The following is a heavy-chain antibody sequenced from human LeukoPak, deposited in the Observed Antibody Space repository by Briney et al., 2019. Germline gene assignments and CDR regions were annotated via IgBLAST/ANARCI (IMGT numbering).Heavy chain of an antibody. J-gene: IGHJ4*02. D-gene: IGHD6-19*01. Sequence: GGSLRLSCAASGFTFEDYGMSWVRQAPGKGLEWVSSINWNGGSTGYADSVKGRFTISRDNAKNSLYLQMNSLRAEDTALYYCARVRGSGWYLIDYWGQGTLVTVSS. CDR3: ARVRGSGWYLIDY. CDR2: INWNGGST. CDR1: GFTFEDYG. V-gene: IGHV3-20*04.